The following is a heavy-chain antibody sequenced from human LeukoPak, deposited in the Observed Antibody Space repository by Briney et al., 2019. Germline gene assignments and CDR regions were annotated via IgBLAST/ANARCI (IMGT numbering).Heavy chain of an antibody. Sequence: GGSLRLSCVGSGYNFRTYNMNWVRHAPGKGLEGVSDISGSCSYTDYADSVRGRFTVSKDNANSSVFLQMDSLRAEDTAVYYCARVHNSGYYLKYWGQGTLVTVSS. D-gene: IGHD3-22*01. CDR2: ISGSCSYT. J-gene: IGHJ4*02. CDR1: GYNFRTYN. V-gene: IGHV3-21*05. CDR3: ARVHNSGYYLKY.